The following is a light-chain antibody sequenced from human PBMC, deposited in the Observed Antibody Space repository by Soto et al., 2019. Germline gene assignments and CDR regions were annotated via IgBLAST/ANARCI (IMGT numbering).Light chain of an antibody. V-gene: IGKV1-39*01. Sequence: DIQMTQSPSSLSASVGDRVTVTCRASQTISSYLNWYQQKPGRAPKLLIYSASSLQSGVPSRFSGSESGTDFTLTISSLQPDDFATYYCQQSYNTPYTFGQGTKLEIK. CDR3: QQSYNTPYT. CDR2: SAS. CDR1: QTISSY. J-gene: IGKJ2*01.